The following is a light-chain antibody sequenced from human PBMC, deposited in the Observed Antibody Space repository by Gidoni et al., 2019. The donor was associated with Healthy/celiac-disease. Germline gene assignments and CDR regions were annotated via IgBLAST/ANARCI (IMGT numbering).Light chain of an antibody. CDR3: QQYGSSPSYT. Sequence: ELLFTHSPGTLSLSPGERATLSCRASQSVSSSYLAWYQQKPGQAPRLLIYGASSRATGIPDRFSGSGSGTDFTLTISRLEPEDFAVYYCQQYGSSPSYTFGQGTKLEIK. V-gene: IGKV3-20*01. CDR1: QSVSSSY. J-gene: IGKJ2*01. CDR2: GAS.